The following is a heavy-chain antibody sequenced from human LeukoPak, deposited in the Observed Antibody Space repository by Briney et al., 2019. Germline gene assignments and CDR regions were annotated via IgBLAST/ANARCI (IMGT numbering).Heavy chain of an antibody. CDR3: AREGEAEAAAGLYGLDV. J-gene: IGHJ6*02. CDR2: IIPFLDTS. CDR1: GGTFSNYA. D-gene: IGHD6-25*01. Sequence: SVEVSCKASGGTFSNYAISWVRQAPGQGLEWMGRIIPFLDTSTYARKFQGRLIFTADKSTNIAYMELSSLRFQDTAVYYCAREGEAEAAAGLYGLDVWGQGTTVTVSS. V-gene: IGHV1-69*04.